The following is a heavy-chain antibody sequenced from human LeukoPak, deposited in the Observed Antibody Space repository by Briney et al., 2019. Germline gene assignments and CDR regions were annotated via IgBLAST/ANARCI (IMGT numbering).Heavy chain of an antibody. CDR3: SRQSDYLDFDC. Sequence: GGSLRLSCAASGFTFSTYAMHWVRQAPGKGLEWVAAISHDGSNKYYADSVKGRFTISTDNSKNTLYLQMNSLRVEDTAVYYCSRQSDYLDFDCWGQGTLVTVSS. J-gene: IGHJ4*02. D-gene: IGHD5-12*01. CDR2: ISHDGSNK. CDR1: GFTFSTYA. V-gene: IGHV3-30*04.